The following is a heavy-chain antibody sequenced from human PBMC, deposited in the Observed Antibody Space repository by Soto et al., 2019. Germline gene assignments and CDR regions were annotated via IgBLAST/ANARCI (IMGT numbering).Heavy chain of an antibody. CDR1: GWSVSGYY. J-gene: IGHJ5*02. D-gene: IGHD6-6*01. CDR2: INHSGST. CDR3: ARGGLSIRSSSSRNWFDP. Sequence: SVTLSLTCTFYGWSVSGYYSSWLRQPPGKGLEWIGEINHSGSTNYNPSLKSRVTISVDTSKNQFSLKLSSVTAADTAVYYCARGGLSIRSSSSRNWFDPWGQGTLVTVSS. V-gene: IGHV4-34*01.